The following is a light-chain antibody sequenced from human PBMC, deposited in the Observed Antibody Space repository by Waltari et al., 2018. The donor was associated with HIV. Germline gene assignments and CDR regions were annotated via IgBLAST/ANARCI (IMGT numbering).Light chain of an antibody. J-gene: IGLJ2*01. CDR1: RSDVGYFNY. CDR2: DFS. V-gene: IGLV2-23*02. Sequence: QSALTQPASVSGSPGQSITISCTGTRSDVGYFNYVSWYQQHPGKAPKLLIYDFSSRPSGVSNRFSGSKSGNTASLTISGLQPEDEADYYCSSYAGSETLIFGGGTVLTVL. CDR3: SSYAGSETLI.